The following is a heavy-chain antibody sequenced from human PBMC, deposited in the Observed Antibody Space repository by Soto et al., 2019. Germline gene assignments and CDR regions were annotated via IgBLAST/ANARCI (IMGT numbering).Heavy chain of an antibody. Sequence: SETLSLTSTVSGGSISSSSYYWGRIRQPPGKGLEGIGSIYYSGSTYYNPSVKSRATIFVDTTKNQCCLKLSPVTAAVTAVYYCARSFYPLKVLTTVYWGQGTLVTVSS. CDR1: GGSISSSSYY. CDR3: ARSFYPLKVLTTVY. CDR2: IYYSGST. V-gene: IGHV4-39*01. D-gene: IGHD3-22*01. J-gene: IGHJ4*02.